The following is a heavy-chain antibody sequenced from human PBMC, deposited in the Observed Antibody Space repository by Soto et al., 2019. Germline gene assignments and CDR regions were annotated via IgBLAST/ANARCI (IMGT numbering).Heavy chain of an antibody. Sequence: PGGSLRLSCAASGFTFSNAWMSWVRQAPGKGLEWVGCIKTKTDGGTTDYAAPVKGRFTISRDDSKNTLYLQMNSLKTEDTAVYYCTTAPLRDYWGQGTLVTVSS. CDR1: GFTFSNAW. J-gene: IGHJ4*02. CDR2: IKTKTDGGTT. V-gene: IGHV3-15*01. CDR3: TTAPLRDY.